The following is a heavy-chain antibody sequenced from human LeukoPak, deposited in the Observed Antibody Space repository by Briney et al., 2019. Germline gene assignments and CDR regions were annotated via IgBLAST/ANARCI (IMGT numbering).Heavy chain of an antibody. CDR1: GGSFSGYY. CDR2: INHSGST. Sequence: SETLSLTCAVYGGSFSGYYWSWIRQPPGKGLGWIGEINHSGSTNYNPSLKSRVTISVDTSKNQFSLKLSSVTAADTAVYYCATMVRGKDYWGQGTLVTVSS. J-gene: IGHJ4*02. CDR3: ATMVRGKDY. D-gene: IGHD3-10*01. V-gene: IGHV4-34*01.